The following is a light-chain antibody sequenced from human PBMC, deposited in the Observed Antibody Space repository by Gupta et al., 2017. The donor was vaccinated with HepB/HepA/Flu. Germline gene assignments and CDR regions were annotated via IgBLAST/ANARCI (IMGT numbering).Light chain of an antibody. CDR2: GAS. J-gene: IGKJ1*01. CDR3: QQYNNWPRET. V-gene: IGKV3-15*01. CDR1: QSVSSN. Sequence: EIVMTQSPATLSVSLGERATLSCRASQSVSSNLAWYQQKPGQAPRHLIYGASTRATGIPARFSGSGSGTEFTLTISSLQAEDLAVYYCQQYNNWPRETFGQGTKVEIK.